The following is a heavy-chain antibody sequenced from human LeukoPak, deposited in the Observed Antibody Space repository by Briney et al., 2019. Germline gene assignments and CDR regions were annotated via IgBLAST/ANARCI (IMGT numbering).Heavy chain of an antibody. CDR2: ISSGSSSI. D-gene: IGHD2-15*01. J-gene: IGHJ4*02. CDR3: ARDPIVGARGSFDY. CDR1: GFSFSDYY. Sequence: GGSLRLSCAASGFSFSDYYMSWIRQAPGKGLEWVSYISSGSSSIFYADSVKGRFTISRDNAKNSLFLQMNSLRDEDTAVYYCARDPIVGARGSFDYWGQGTLVTVSS. V-gene: IGHV3-11*04.